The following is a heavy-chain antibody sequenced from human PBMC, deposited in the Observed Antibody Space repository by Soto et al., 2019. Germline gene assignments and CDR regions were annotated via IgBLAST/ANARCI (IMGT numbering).Heavy chain of an antibody. V-gene: IGHV3-23*01. CDR3: AKTRLYDSGGYHRDGFDV. J-gene: IGHJ3*01. D-gene: IGHD3-22*01. CDR2: LSGSGDSA. Sequence: EVQLLGSGGGLEQPGGSLRLSCAASGFAFNIYAMTWVRQGPGKGLEWISGLSGSGDSAFYADSVNGRFTISRDNSNNVLYLQMSNLRVEDTAVYFCAKTRLYDSGGYHRDGFDVWGQGTMVTVSS. CDR1: GFAFNIYA.